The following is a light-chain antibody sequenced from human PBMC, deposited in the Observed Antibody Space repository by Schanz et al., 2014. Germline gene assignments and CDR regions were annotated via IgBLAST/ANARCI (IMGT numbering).Light chain of an antibody. CDR2: GAS. CDR3: QHYGNLRWT. J-gene: IGKJ1*01. Sequence: EIVLTQSPATLSLSPGERATLSCRASQSVSSNLAWYQQKPGQAPRLLIYGASTRAIGIPARFSGSGSGTEFTLNISSLQPEDIGTYYCQHYGNLRWTFGQGTKVEIK. CDR1: QSVSSN. V-gene: IGKV3-15*01.